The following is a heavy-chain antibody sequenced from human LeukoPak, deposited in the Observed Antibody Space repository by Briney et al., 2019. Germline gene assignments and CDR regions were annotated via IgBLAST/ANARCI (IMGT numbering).Heavy chain of an antibody. CDR2: IKQDGSEK. Sequence: GGSLRLSCAASGFTFSSYWMSWVRQAPGKGLEWVANIKQDGSEKYYVDSVKGRFTISRDNAKNSLYLQMNSLRAEDTAVYYCARGDYVWGSYRYGYDYWGQGTLVTVSS. D-gene: IGHD3-16*02. J-gene: IGHJ4*02. V-gene: IGHV3-7*03. CDR1: GFTFSSYW. CDR3: ARGDYVWGSYRYGYDY.